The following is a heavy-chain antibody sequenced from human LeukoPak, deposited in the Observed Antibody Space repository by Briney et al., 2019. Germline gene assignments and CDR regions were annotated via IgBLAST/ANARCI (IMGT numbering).Heavy chain of an antibody. CDR2: IYPGDSDT. V-gene: IGHV5-51*01. CDR3: ATHSGSYALDY. CDR1: GYSFTSYW. Sequence: GASLQISCKGSGYSFTSYWIGWVRQLPGKGLEWMGIIYPGDSDTRYSPSFQGQVTISADKSISTAYLQWSSLKASDTAMYYCATHSGSYALDYWGQGTLVTVSS. J-gene: IGHJ4*02. D-gene: IGHD1-26*01.